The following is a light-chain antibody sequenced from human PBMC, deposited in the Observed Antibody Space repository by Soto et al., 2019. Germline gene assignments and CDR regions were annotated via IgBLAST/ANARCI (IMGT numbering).Light chain of an antibody. CDR1: SSDVGGYNY. J-gene: IGLJ1*01. Sequence: QSVLXQPASVSGSPGQSITISCTGTSSDVGGYNYVSWYQHHPGKAPKLMIYDVSNRPSGVSNRFSGSKSGNTASLIISGLQAEDEADYYCSSYTSSSTLSTYVFGTGTKVTVL. CDR3: SSYTSSSTLSTYV. CDR2: DVS. V-gene: IGLV2-14*03.